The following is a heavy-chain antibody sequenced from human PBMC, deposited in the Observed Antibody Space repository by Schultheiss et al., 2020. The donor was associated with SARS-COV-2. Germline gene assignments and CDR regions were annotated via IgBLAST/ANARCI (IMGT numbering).Heavy chain of an antibody. CDR1: GFTFSSYD. J-gene: IGHJ4*02. CDR2: IGTAGDT. Sequence: GGSLRLSCAASGFTFSSYDMHWVRQATGKGLEWVSAIGTAGDTYYQGSVKGRFTISRENAKNSLYLQMNSLRPEDTALYYCAKDRAMISLGHYFDSWGQGTLVTV. V-gene: IGHV3-13*04. D-gene: IGHD3-22*01. CDR3: AKDRAMISLGHYFDS.